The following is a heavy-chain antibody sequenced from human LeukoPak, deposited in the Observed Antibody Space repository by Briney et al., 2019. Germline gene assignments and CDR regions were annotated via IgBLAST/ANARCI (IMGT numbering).Heavy chain of an antibody. V-gene: IGHV3-23*01. J-gene: IGHJ4*02. Sequence: GGSLRLSCAVSGYTFSSYAMNWVRQAPGKGLEWVSTISGSGGSTYYADSVKGRFTISRDNSKNTLYLQMNSLRAEDTAVYYCAASSGYYYTAFRYWGQGTLVTVSS. D-gene: IGHD3-22*01. CDR1: GYTFSSYA. CDR3: AASSGYYYTAFRY. CDR2: ISGSGGST.